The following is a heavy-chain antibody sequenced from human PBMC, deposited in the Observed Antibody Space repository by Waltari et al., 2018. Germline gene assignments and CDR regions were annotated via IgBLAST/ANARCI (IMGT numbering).Heavy chain of an antibody. Sequence: QLQLQESGPGLVKPSETLSLTCTVSGGSISSSSYYWGWIRQPPGKGLEWIGSIYYSGSTYYNPSLKSRVTISVDTSKNQFSLKLSSVTAADTAVYYCAREGYYDSSGYSPEYFQHWGQGTLVTVSS. J-gene: IGHJ1*01. D-gene: IGHD3-22*01. CDR2: IYYSGST. V-gene: IGHV4-39*07. CDR1: GGSISSSSYY. CDR3: AREGYYDSSGYSPEYFQH.